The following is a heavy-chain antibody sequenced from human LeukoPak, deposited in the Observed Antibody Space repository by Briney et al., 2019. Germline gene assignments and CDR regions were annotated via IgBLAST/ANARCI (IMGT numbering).Heavy chain of an antibody. D-gene: IGHD2-2*01. CDR1: GFTFSSYG. J-gene: IGHJ4*02. CDR3: AKDPGGDIVVVPAAPDY. CDR2: IWYDGSNK. V-gene: IGHV3-33*06. Sequence: GGSLRLSCAASGFTFSSYGMHWVRQAPGKGLEWVAVIWYDGSNKYYADSVKGRFTISRDNSKNTLYLQMNSLRAEDTAVYYCAKDPGGDIVVVPAAPDYWGQGTLVTVSS.